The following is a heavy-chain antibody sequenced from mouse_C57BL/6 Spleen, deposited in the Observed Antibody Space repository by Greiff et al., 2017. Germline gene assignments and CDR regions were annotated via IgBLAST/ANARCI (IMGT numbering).Heavy chain of an antibody. Sequence: EVKLVESGPELVKPGASVKISCKASGYSFTDYNMNWVQQSNGKSLEWIGVINPNYGTTSYNQKFKGKATLTVDHSSSTAYMQRNRLTSEDSEVYYCAREGLGLYFDVWGTGTTVTVSS. V-gene: IGHV1-39*01. J-gene: IGHJ1*03. CDR3: AREGLGLYFDV. D-gene: IGHD4-1*01. CDR1: GYSFTDYN. CDR2: INPNYGTT.